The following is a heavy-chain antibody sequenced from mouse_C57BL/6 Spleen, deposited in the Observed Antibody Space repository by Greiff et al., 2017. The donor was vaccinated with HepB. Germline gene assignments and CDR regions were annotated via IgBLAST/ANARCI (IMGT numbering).Heavy chain of an antibody. Sequence: VQLKESGPELVKPGASVKISCKASGYSFTDYNMNWVKQSNGKSLEWIGVINPNYGTTSYNQKFKGKATLTVDQSSSTAYMQLNSLTSEDSAVYYCARSDSSGYPAWFAYWGQGTLVTVSA. J-gene: IGHJ3*01. V-gene: IGHV1-39*01. D-gene: IGHD3-2*02. CDR3: ARSDSSGYPAWFAY. CDR2: INPNYGTT. CDR1: GYSFTDYN.